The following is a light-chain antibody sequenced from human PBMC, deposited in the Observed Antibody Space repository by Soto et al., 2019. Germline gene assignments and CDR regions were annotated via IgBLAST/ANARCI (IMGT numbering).Light chain of an antibody. J-gene: IGKJ1*01. CDR3: QQRSSWPWT. V-gene: IGKV3-11*01. Sequence: IVLTQSPATLSLSPGERATLSCRASQSVGSFLAWSQQKRGQAPRLLIYDASNRATGIPARFSGSGSGTDFTLTISSLEPEDFTVYYCQQRSSWPWTFGQGTKVEIK. CDR2: DAS. CDR1: QSVGSF.